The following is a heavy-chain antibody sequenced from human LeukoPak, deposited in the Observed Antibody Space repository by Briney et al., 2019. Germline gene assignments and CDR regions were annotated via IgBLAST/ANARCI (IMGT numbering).Heavy chain of an antibody. V-gene: IGHV3-49*03. CDR1: GFTFGDYA. CDR3: SVGVVAQLLFDY. CDR2: IRSKAYGGTT. Sequence: PGRSLRLSCTASGFTFGDYAMSWFRQAPGKGLEWVGFIRSKAYGGTTENAASVKGRFTISRDDSKSIAYLQMNSLKTEDTAVYYCSVGVVAQLLFDYWGQETLVTVSS. D-gene: IGHD3-3*01. J-gene: IGHJ4*02.